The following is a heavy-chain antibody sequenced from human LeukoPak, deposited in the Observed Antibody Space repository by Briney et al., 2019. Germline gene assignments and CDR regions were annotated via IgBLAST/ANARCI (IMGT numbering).Heavy chain of an antibody. J-gene: IGHJ3*02. Sequence: GGSLRLSCAASGFTFSSYAMHWVRQAPGKGLEWVSGISWNSGSIGYADSVKGRFTISRDNAKNSLYLQMNSLRAEDTALYYCAKASLPYGDYLIHDAFDIWGQGTMVTVSS. CDR3: AKASLPYGDYLIHDAFDI. D-gene: IGHD4-17*01. V-gene: IGHV3-9*01. CDR1: GFTFSSYA. CDR2: ISWNSGSI.